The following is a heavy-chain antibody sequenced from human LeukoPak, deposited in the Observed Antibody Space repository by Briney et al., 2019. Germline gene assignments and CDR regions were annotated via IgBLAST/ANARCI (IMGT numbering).Heavy chain of an antibody. CDR2: IYPGDSDT. J-gene: IGHJ4*02. CDR3: ARLQGCSSTSCPPDY. V-gene: IGHV5-51*01. CDR1: GYSSTTYW. Sequence: SGESLKISCRGSGYSSTTYWISWVRQMPAKGLEWMGIIYPGDSDTRYTPSFQGQVTMSADQSINTAYLQWSSLKASDTAMYYCARLQGCSSTSCPPDYWGQGTLVTVSP. D-gene: IGHD2-2*01.